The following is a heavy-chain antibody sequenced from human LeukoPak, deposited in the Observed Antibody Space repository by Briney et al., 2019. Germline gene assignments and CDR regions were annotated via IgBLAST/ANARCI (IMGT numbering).Heavy chain of an antibody. J-gene: IGHJ4*02. Sequence: PSETLSLTCTVSGGSISSYYWSWIRQPPGKGLEWIWYIYYSGSTNYNPSLKSRVTISVDTSKNQFSLRLSSVTAADTAVYYCARDEESRSSGFDYWGQGTQVTVSS. CDR1: GGSISSYY. CDR2: IYYSGST. V-gene: IGHV4-59*12. D-gene: IGHD6-6*01. CDR3: ARDEESRSSGFDY.